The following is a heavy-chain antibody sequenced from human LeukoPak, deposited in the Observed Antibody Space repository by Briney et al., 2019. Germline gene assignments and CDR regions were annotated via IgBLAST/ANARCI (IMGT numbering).Heavy chain of an antibody. Sequence: SSETLSLTCAVYGGSFSGYYWSWIRQPPGKGLEWIGEINRSGSTNYNPSLKSRVTISVDTSKNQFSLKLSSVTAADTAVYYCATPGSYYYHFDYWGQGTLVTVSS. V-gene: IGHV4-34*01. J-gene: IGHJ4*02. CDR3: ATPGSYYYHFDY. D-gene: IGHD1-26*01. CDR2: INRSGST. CDR1: GGSFSGYY.